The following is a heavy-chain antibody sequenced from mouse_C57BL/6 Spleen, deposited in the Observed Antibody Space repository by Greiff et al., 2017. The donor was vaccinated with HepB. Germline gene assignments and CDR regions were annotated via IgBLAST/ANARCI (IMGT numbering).Heavy chain of an antibody. CDR1: GYTFTDYE. CDR3: TITTVRDYYAMDY. V-gene: IGHV1-15*01. J-gene: IGHJ4*01. D-gene: IGHD1-1*01. Sequence: QVQLKQSGAELVRPGASVTLSCKASGYTFTDYEMHWVKQTPVHGLEWIGAIDPETGGTAYNQKFKGKAILTADKSSSTAYMELRSLTSEDSAVYYCTITTVRDYYAMDYWGQGTSVTVSS. CDR2: IDPETGGT.